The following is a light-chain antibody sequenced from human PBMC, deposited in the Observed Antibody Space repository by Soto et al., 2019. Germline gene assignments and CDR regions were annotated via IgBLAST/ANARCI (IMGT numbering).Light chain of an antibody. CDR1: QDIDIY. Sequence: TQMTQSPSSLSASVGDRVTITCRASQDIDIYLSWYQQKPGKVPKLLIYDESTLQSGVPSRFSGSGSGTDFTLTISRLEPEDFAVYYCQQYVSSPWAFGQGTKVEI. V-gene: IGKV1-39*01. J-gene: IGKJ1*01. CDR3: QQYVSSPWA. CDR2: DES.